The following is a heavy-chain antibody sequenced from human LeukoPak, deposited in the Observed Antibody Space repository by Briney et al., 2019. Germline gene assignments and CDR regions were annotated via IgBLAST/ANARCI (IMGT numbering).Heavy chain of an antibody. V-gene: IGHV5-51*01. D-gene: IGHD6-13*01. CDR1: GYSFTNYW. CDR2: IYPGDSDT. CDR3: VRFGLTSSLDY. Sequence: GESLKISCKGSGYSFTNYWIGWVRQMPGKGLEWMGIIYPGDSDTRYSPSFQGQVTFSVDTSISTAYLQWSGLRASDTAIYYCVRFGLTSSLDYWGQGTLVTVSS. J-gene: IGHJ4*02.